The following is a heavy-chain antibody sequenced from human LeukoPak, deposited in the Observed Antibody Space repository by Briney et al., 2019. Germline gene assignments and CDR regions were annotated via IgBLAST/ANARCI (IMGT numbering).Heavy chain of an antibody. D-gene: IGHD3-22*01. J-gene: IGHJ4*02. CDR3: TRPSYDSSVSGVVY. CDR2: IRSKANSYAT. V-gene: IGHV3-73*01. CDR1: GFTFSNYA. Sequence: GGSLRLSCAASGFTFSNYAMSWVRQAPGKGLEWVGRIRSKANSYATTDAASVKGRFTISRDDSKNTAYLQMNSLKTEDTAVYYCTRPSYDSSVSGVVYWGQGTLVTVSS.